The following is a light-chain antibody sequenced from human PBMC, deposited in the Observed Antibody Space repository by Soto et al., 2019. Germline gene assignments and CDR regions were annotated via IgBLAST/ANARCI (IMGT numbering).Light chain of an antibody. CDR3: QHYGGVWT. J-gene: IGKJ1*01. Sequence: DIQMTQTPSTLSASVGDRVTITCRASQSISNWLAWYQQKPGKAPKLLIYKASTLESGVPSRFSGSGSGTDFTLTISSLQPEDFATYHCQHYGGVWTFGQGTKV. CDR2: KAS. V-gene: IGKV1-5*03. CDR1: QSISNW.